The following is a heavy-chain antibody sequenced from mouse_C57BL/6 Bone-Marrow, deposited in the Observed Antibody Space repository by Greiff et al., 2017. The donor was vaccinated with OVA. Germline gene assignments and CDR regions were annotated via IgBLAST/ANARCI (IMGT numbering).Heavy chain of an antibody. CDR3: ARRYYGSSFDY. V-gene: IGHV1-26*01. CDR2: INPNNGGT. CDR1: GYKFTDYY. Sequence: VQLQQSGPELVKPGASVKISCKASGYKFTDYYMNWVKQSHGKSLEWIGDINPNNGGTSYTPKFKGKATLTVDKSSSTAYMELRSLTSEDAAVDYCARRYYGSSFDYWGQGTTLTVSS. D-gene: IGHD1-1*01. J-gene: IGHJ2*01.